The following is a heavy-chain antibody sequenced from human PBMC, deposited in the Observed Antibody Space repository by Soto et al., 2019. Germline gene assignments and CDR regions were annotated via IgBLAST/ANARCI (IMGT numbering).Heavy chain of an antibody. CDR1: GGSISSYY. V-gene: IGHV4-59*01. CDR3: ARVPGELWFGEFKDAFDI. D-gene: IGHD3-10*01. CDR2: IYYSGST. J-gene: IGHJ3*02. Sequence: QVQLQESGPGLVKPSETLSLTCTVSGGSISSYYWSWIRQPPGKALEWIGYIYYSGSTNYNPSLKSRVTISVDTSKNQFSLKLSSVTAADTAVYYCARVPGELWFGEFKDAFDIWGQGTMVTVSS.